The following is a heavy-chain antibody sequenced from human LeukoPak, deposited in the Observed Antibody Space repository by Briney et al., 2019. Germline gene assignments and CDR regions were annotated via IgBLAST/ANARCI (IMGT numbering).Heavy chain of an antibody. CDR3: ARSSNYGGYYYYYGMDV. Sequence: ASVKVSCKASGYTFTSYGISWVRQAPGQGLEWMGWISAYNGNTNYAQKLQGRVTMTTDASTSTAYMELSSLRSEDTAVYYCARSSNYGGYYYYYGMDVWGQGTTVTVSS. CDR1: GYTFTSYG. D-gene: IGHD1-7*01. V-gene: IGHV1-18*01. J-gene: IGHJ6*02. CDR2: ISAYNGNT.